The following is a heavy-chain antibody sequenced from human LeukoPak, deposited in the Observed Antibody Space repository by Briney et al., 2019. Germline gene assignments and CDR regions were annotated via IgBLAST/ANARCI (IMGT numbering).Heavy chain of an antibody. V-gene: IGHV4-38-2*01. D-gene: IGHD2-2*01. CDR2: IYHSA. CDR3: ARWVSCSSTSCLRSFDY. CDR1: GYSIRSGYD. J-gene: IGHJ4*02. Sequence: SETLSLTCAVSGYSIRSGYDWGWIRQPPGKGLEWVGSIYHSASNPSLKSRVTISVDMSKNQFSLKLSSVTAADTAVYYCARWVSCSSTSCLRSFDYWGQGTLVTVSS.